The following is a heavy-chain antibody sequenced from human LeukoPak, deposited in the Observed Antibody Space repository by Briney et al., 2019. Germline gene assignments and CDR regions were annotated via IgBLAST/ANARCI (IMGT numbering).Heavy chain of an antibody. CDR3: ARHTYGAPIEY. Sequence: SETLSPTCTVSGGSISSYYWSWIRQPPGKGLEWIGYIYYSGSTIYNPSLESRVTISVDTSKNQFSLKLSSVTAADTAVYYCARHTYGAPIEYWGQGTLVTVSS. D-gene: IGHD4-17*01. V-gene: IGHV4-59*08. CDR2: IYYSGST. J-gene: IGHJ4*02. CDR1: GGSISSYY.